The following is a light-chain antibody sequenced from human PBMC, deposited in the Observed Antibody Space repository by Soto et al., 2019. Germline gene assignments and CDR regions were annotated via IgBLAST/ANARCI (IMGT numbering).Light chain of an antibody. J-gene: IGKJ1*01. CDR3: QQYYSTPT. CDR1: RSVLSSANNKNH. Sequence: IVMSRSRNSVAGSLSERATISCKSSRSVLSSANNKNHLAWFQQKPGQPPKMVIYWVSTRQSGVPDRFAGSGSGTDFTLTITSLQAEDVADYFCQQYYSTPTFGQGTKVDI. CDR2: WVS. V-gene: IGKV4-1*01.